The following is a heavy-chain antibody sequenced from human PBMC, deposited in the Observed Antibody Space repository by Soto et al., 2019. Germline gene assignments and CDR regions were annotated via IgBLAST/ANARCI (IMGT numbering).Heavy chain of an antibody. Sequence: QVQLQQWGAGLLKPSETLSLTCVVSGGSLSDYFWCWIRQPPGMALEWIGEINHLGSINYNPSLKRRVTMSVDTYKNQFSLTLNSVTAADTATYYCARGGISHWAYFYYMDVWDRGTTGTVSS. J-gene: IGHJ6*03. CDR1: GGSLSDYF. CDR2: INHLGSI. V-gene: IGHV4-34*01. D-gene: IGHD2-21*01. CDR3: ARGGISHWAYFYYMDV.